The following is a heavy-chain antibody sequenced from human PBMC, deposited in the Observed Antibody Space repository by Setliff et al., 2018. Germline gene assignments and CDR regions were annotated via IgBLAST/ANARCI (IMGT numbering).Heavy chain of an antibody. V-gene: IGHV1-3*01. J-gene: IGHJ6*03. D-gene: IGHD2-2*01. Sequence: GASVKVSCKASGYTFTSYAMHWVRQAPGQRLEWMGWINAGNGNTKYSQKFQGRVTITRDTSASTAYMELSSLRSEDTAVYYCARDGSEIVVVPAAIYYYYYMDVWGKGTTVTVSS. CDR2: INAGNGNT. CDR3: ARDGSEIVVVPAAIYYYYYMDV. CDR1: GYTFTSYA.